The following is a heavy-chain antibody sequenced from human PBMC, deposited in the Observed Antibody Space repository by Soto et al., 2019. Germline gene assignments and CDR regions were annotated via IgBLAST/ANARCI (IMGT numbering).Heavy chain of an antibody. CDR3: ARLGIVGATSYYYYGMDV. V-gene: IGHV4-39*01. D-gene: IGHD1-26*01. CDR1: GGSISSSSYY. CDR2: IYYSGST. J-gene: IGHJ6*02. Sequence: NPSETLSLTCTVSGGSISSSSYYWGWIRQPPGKGLEWIGSIYYSGSTYYNPSLKSRVTISVDTSKNQFSLRLSSVTAADTAVYYCARLGIVGATSYYYYGMDVWGQGTTVTVSS.